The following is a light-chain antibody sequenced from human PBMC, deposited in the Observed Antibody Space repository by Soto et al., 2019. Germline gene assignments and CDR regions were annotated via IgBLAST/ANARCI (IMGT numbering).Light chain of an antibody. V-gene: IGLV1-47*02. CDR1: SSNIGSNY. J-gene: IGLJ3*02. Sequence: QSVLTQPPSASGTPGQGVIISCSGTSSNIGSNYVYWYRLLPGTAPKLVMFSNVMRPPGVPDRFSGAKSGTSASLAISGLRLEDEADYFCAAWDASLSGWVFGGGTKLTVL. CDR2: SNV. CDR3: AAWDASLSGWV.